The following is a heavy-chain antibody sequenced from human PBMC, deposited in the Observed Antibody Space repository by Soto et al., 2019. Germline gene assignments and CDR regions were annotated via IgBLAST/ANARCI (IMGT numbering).Heavy chain of an antibody. CDR2: ISGYNGNT. Sequence: GASVKVSCKASGYIFINYGITWVPQAPGQGLEWRGWISGYNGNTKYADKLQGRVTMTTDTSTTTAYMELRSLRSDDTAVYYCARDEVPAANWLDRWGQGTLVTVSS. D-gene: IGHD2-2*01. CDR3: ARDEVPAANWLDR. V-gene: IGHV1-18*01. J-gene: IGHJ5*02. CDR1: GYIFINYG.